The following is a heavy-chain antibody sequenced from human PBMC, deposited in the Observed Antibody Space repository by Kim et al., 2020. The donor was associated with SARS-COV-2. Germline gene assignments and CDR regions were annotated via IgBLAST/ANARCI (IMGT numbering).Heavy chain of an antibody. Sequence: SETLSLTCAVYGGSFSGYYWSWIRQPPGKGLEWIGEINHSGSTNYNPSLKSRVTISVDTSKNQFSLKLSSVTAADTAVYYCARGLNIGAVAGSFHYYYYGMDVWGQGTTVTVSS. CDR1: GGSFSGYY. V-gene: IGHV4-34*01. CDR3: ARGLNIGAVAGSFHYYYYGMDV. CDR2: INHSGST. D-gene: IGHD6-19*01. J-gene: IGHJ6*02.